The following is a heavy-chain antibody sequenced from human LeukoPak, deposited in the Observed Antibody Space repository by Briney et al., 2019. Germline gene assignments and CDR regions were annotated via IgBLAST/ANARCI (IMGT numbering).Heavy chain of an antibody. J-gene: IGHJ6*02. CDR1: GGSISSYY. CDR3: ARDQGYGMDG. CDR2: IYYSGST. V-gene: IGHV4-59*01. Sequence: SETLSLTCTVSGGSISSYYWSWIRQPPGKGLEWIGYIYYSGSTNYNPSLKSRVTISVDTSKNQFSLNLSSVTAADTAVYYCARDQGYGMDGWGQGTTVTVSS.